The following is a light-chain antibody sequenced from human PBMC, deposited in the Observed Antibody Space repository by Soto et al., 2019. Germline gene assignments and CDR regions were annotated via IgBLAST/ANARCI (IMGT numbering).Light chain of an antibody. Sequence: DIQMTQSPSSLSASVGDRVTITCQASQDIRNFLNWYQQKPGKAPKLLIYDASNLETGVPSRFIGSGSGTDFTFTISSLQTEDIATYYCQQYDILPTFSLGTKLEIK. CDR2: DAS. CDR1: QDIRNF. CDR3: QQYDILPT. V-gene: IGKV1-33*01. J-gene: IGKJ2*01.